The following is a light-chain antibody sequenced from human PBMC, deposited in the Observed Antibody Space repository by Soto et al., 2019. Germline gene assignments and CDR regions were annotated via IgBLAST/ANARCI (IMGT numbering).Light chain of an antibody. J-gene: IGKJ5*01. CDR3: QQYVTSTT. CDR2: GVS. CDR1: QSVSGGY. V-gene: IGKV3-20*01. Sequence: IQSPGTLSLSPGERATLSCRASQSVSGGYFAWYQQKPGQAPRLLIYGVSNRATGIPERFSGSGSGTDFTLTISRLEPEDFAVYYCQQYVTSTTFGQGTRLEI.